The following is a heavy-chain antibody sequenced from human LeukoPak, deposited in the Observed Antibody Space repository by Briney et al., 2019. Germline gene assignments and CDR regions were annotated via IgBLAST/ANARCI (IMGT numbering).Heavy chain of an antibody. Sequence: GESLEISCKASGYTFITYWITWVRQMPGKGLEWMGRIDPSDSYTNYSPSFQGHVTISVDKSISTAYLQWSSLKASDTAIYYCARMSGFDIDYWGQGTLVTVSS. CDR2: IDPSDSYT. CDR1: GYTFITYW. D-gene: IGHD5-12*01. J-gene: IGHJ4*02. V-gene: IGHV5-10-1*01. CDR3: ARMSGFDIDY.